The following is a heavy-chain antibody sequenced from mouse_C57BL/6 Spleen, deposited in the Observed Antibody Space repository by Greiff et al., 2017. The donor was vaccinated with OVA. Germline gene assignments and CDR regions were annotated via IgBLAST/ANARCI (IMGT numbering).Heavy chain of an antibody. D-gene: IGHD4-1*01. CDR2: ISYDGSN. Sequence: DVKLQESGPGLVKPSQSLSLTCSVTGYSITSGYYWNWIRQFPGNKLEWMGYISYDGSNNYNPSLKNRISITRDTSKNQFFLKLNSVTTEDTATYYCARDGPNWDYFDYWGQGTTLTVSS. CDR3: ARDGPNWDYFDY. CDR1: GYSITSGYY. J-gene: IGHJ2*01. V-gene: IGHV3-6*01.